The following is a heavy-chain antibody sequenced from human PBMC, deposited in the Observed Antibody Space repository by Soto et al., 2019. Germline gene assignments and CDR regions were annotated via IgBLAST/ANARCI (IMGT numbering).Heavy chain of an antibody. CDR2: IIPILRIT. CDR1: GGTFSSYS. V-gene: IGHV1-69*02. Sequence: SVKVSFKASGGTFSSYSISWVRQAPGEGLEWMGRIIPILRITNYAQKFQGRVTITADKSTSTAYMELSSLRSDDTAVYYCARHNSGWYNIDYYYYMDVWGKGTTVTVSS. J-gene: IGHJ6*03. CDR3: ARHNSGWYNIDYYYYMDV. D-gene: IGHD6-19*01.